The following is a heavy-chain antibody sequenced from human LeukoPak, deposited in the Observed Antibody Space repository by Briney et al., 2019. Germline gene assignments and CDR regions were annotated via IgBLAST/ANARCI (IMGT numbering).Heavy chain of an antibody. CDR3: ARGRSRCSNTSCYTHGY. Sequence: ASVKVSCKASGYTFTSYDINWVRQATGQGLEWMGWMNPNRGNTGYAQKFQGRVTMTRNTSISTAYMELRSLRSEDTAVYYCARGRSRCSNTSCYTHGYWGQGTLVTVSS. V-gene: IGHV1-8*01. D-gene: IGHD2-2*02. CDR1: GYTFTSYD. J-gene: IGHJ4*02. CDR2: MNPNRGNT.